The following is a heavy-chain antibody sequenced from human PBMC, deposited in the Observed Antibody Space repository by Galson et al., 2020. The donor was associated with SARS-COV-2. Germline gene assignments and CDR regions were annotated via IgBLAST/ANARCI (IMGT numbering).Heavy chain of an antibody. CDR1: GFNFNNYA. Sequence: GGSLRLSCAATGFNFNNYAIHWVRQAPGKGLEWLALISYEGSIKLSADTVQGRSAISSDTSKNAVYLQVSTLRPDDTAIYCCARVSPQFQWVSYGYFNLWGRGTLVSVSS. CDR3: ARVSPQFQWVSYGYFNL. J-gene: IGHJ2*01. CDR2: ISYEGSIK. V-gene: IGHV3-30*03. D-gene: IGHD1-26*01.